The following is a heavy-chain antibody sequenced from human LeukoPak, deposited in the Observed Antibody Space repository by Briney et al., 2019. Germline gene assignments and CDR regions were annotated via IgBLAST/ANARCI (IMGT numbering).Heavy chain of an antibody. CDR3: ATVDDLDAFGV. Sequence: AGGSLRLSCAASGFTFSSSAMHWVRQASDKGLEWVAVISDDGNDKYYTDSVKGRFTISRDNSRNTLYLQMNSLRSEDTAVYYCATVDDLDAFGVWGQGTMVTVSS. CDR1: GFTFSSSA. CDR2: ISDDGNDK. V-gene: IGHV3-30*03. J-gene: IGHJ3*01. D-gene: IGHD2-2*03.